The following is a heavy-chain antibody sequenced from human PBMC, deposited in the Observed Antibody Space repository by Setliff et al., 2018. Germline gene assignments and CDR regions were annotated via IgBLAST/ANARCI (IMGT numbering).Heavy chain of an antibody. D-gene: IGHD5-18*01. V-gene: IGHV1-18*01. J-gene: IGHJ4*02. Sequence: ASVKVSCKASGYTFRNYAFAWVRQAPGQGLEWVGWLSAYNGDTNYAQKFQGRVTLTTDTSTSTAYMELRSLTSDDSAFYYCARAPSVELVTIRTNSWFTYWGEGTLVTVSS. CDR1: GYTFRNYA. CDR3: ARAPSVELVTIRTNSWFTY. CDR2: LSAYNGDT.